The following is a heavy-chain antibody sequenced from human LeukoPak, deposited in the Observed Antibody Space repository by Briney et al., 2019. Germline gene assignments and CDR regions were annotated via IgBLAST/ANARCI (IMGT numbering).Heavy chain of an antibody. V-gene: IGHV4-39*07. J-gene: IGHJ5*02. CDR2: IYYSGST. Sequence: PSETLSLTCTVSGGSISSSSYYWGWIRQPPGKGLEWIGSIYYSGSTYYNPSLKSRVTISVDTSKNQFSLKLSSVTAADTAVYYCARDRGPSWMQLTQGPQNWFDPWGQGTLVTVSS. D-gene: IGHD5-18*01. CDR1: GGSISSSSYY. CDR3: ARDRGPSWMQLTQGPQNWFDP.